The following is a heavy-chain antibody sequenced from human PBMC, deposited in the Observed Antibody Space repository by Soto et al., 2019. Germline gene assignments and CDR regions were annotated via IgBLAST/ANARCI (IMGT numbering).Heavy chain of an antibody. CDR3: ARVLRGSSGWYFIFDY. D-gene: IGHD6-19*01. J-gene: IGHJ4*02. CDR2: INPNSGGT. CDR1: GYTFTGYY. V-gene: IGHV1-2*04. Sequence: ASVKVSCKASGYTFTGYYMHWVRQAPGQGLEWMGWINPNSGGTNYAQKFQGWVTMTRDTSISTAYMELSRLRSDDTAVYYCARVLRGSSGWYFIFDYWGQGTLVTVSS.